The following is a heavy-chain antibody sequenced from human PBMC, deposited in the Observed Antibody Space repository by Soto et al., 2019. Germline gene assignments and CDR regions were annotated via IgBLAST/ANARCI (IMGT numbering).Heavy chain of an antibody. Sequence: SETLSLTCTVSGGSISSYYWSWIRQPAGKGMEWIGRIHTTDGTNYDPSLKSRVTMSIDTSNNQFSLKLSSLTAADTAVYYCARALSSAAGLYFDFWGQGTMVTVSS. D-gene: IGHD6-13*01. CDR1: GGSISSYY. V-gene: IGHV4-4*07. CDR3: ARALSSAAGLYFDF. J-gene: IGHJ4*02. CDR2: IHTTDGT.